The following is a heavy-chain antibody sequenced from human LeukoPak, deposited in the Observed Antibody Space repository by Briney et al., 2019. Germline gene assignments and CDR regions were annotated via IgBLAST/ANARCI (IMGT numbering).Heavy chain of an antibody. CDR2: ISGSGGST. J-gene: IGHJ4*02. Sequence: GGYLRLYCAASGFTFSNYAMSWVRQAPGKGLEWVSAISGSGGSTYYADSVKGRFTISRDNSKNTLYLQMNSLRAEDTAVYYCAKNSGSYDLHYWGQGTLVTVSS. D-gene: IGHD1-26*01. CDR1: GFTFSNYA. V-gene: IGHV3-23*01. CDR3: AKNSGSYDLHY.